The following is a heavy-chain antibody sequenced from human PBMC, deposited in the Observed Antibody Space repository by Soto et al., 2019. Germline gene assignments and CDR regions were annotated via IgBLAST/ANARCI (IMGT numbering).Heavy chain of an antibody. CDR1: GGSISSYY. CDR2: IHYRGTT. Sequence: PSETLSLTCTVSGGSISSYYWSWIRQPPGKGLEWIAYIHYRGTTNNNPSLKSRVTISLDMSKSQFSLKLSSVTAADTAVYYCARGSGTYRDFDSWGRGTLVTVSS. CDR3: ARGSGTYRDFDS. V-gene: IGHV4-59*01. D-gene: IGHD1-26*01. J-gene: IGHJ4*02.